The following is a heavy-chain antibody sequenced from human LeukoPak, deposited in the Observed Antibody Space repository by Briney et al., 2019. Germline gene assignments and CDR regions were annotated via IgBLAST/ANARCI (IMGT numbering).Heavy chain of an antibody. D-gene: IGHD6-13*01. CDR2: INSDGSST. CDR3: AREGVWRQQLVDYYYGMDV. Sequence: GGSLRLSCAASGFTFSSYWMYWVRQAPGKGRVWVSRINSDGSSTSYADSVKGRFTISRDNAKNTLYLQMNSLRAEDTAVYYCAREGVWRQQLVDYYYGMDVWGQGTTVTVSS. J-gene: IGHJ6*02. CDR1: GFTFSSYW. V-gene: IGHV3-74*01.